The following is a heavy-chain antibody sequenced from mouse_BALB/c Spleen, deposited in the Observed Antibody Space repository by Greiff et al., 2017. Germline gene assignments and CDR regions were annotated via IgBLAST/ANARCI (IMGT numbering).Heavy chain of an antibody. CDR1: GFSLTSYG. J-gene: IGHJ4*01. D-gene: IGHD2-10*02. CDR3: ARKRYGNYNYAMDY. CDR2: IWSGGST. V-gene: IGHV2-4-1*01. Sequence: VMLVESGPGLVQPSQSLSITCTVSGFSLTSYGVHWVRQSPGKGLEWLGVIWSGGSTDYNAAFISRLSISKDNSKSQVFFKMNSLQADDTAIYYCARKRYGNYNYAMDYWGQGTSVTVSS.